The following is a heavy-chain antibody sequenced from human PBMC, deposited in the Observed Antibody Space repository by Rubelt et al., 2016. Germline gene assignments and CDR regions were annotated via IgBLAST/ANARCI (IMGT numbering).Heavy chain of an antibody. CDR1: GGSISSSSYY. CDR2: IYYSGST. CDR3: ASDDIVVVPAATHY. Sequence: QLQLQESGPGLVKPSETLSLTCTVSGGSISSSSYYWGWIRQPPGKGLEWIGSIYYSGSTYYNPSLKCRCTLSVDTSRNPFSLKLRSVTAADTAVYYCASDDIVVVPAATHYWGQGTLVTVAS. D-gene: IGHD2-2*01. J-gene: IGHJ4*02. V-gene: IGHV4-39*07.